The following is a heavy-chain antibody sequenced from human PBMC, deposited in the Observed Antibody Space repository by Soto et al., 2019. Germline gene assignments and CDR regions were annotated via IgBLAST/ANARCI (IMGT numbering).Heavy chain of an antibody. CDR3: ARHSSYYYDSSGYWAFDI. Sequence: PVAFLNISCQGSGDRITSYWISWVRPLPWKGLEWMGRIDPSDSYTNYSPSFQGHVTISADKSISTAYLQWSSLKASDTAMYYCARHSSYYYDSSGYWAFDIWGQGTMVSVS. V-gene: IGHV5-10-1*01. CDR2: IDPSDSYT. CDR1: GDRITSYW. J-gene: IGHJ3*02. D-gene: IGHD3-22*01.